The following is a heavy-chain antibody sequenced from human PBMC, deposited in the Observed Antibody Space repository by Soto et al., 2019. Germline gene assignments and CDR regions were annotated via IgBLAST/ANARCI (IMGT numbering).Heavy chain of an antibody. V-gene: IGHV1-69*13. CDR2: IIPIFGTA. J-gene: IGHJ6*02. Sequence: SVKVSCKASGGTCSSYAISWVRQAPGQGLEWMGGIIPIFGTANYAQKFQGRVTITADESTSTAYMELSSLRSEDTAVYYCARDRDRSRWYYYGMDVWAQGTTVYVSS. CDR1: GGTCSSYA. CDR3: ARDRDRSRWYYYGMDV. D-gene: IGHD6-13*01.